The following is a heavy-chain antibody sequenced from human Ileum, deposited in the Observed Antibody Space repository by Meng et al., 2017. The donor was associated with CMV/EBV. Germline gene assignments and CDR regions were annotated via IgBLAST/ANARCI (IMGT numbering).Heavy chain of an antibody. V-gene: IGHV3-23*03. CDR1: GSGFSFSSYT. Sequence: GESLKISCAASGSGFSFSSYTMTWVRQAPGKGLEWVSVFYSGISTTYYADSVKGRFTISRDNSKNTLYLQMNSLRAEDTAVYYCAKDAAPYGMDVWGQGTTV. CDR3: AKDAAPYGMDV. CDR2: FYSGISTT. J-gene: IGHJ6*01.